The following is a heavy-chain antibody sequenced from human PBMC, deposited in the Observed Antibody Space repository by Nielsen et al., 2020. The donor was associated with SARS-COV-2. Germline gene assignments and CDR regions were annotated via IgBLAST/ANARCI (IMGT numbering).Heavy chain of an antibody. D-gene: IGHD3-9*01. V-gene: IGHV3-30*03. CDR2: ISYDGSNK. CDR3: ARGIIRSHDNYYYYGMDV. CDR1: GFTFSSYG. J-gene: IGHJ6*02. Sequence: GGSLRLSCAASGFTFSSYGMYWVRQAPGKGLEWVAVISYDGSNKYYADSVKGRFTISRDNSKNTLYLQMNSLRAEDTAVYYCARGIIRSHDNYYYYGMDVWGQGTTVTVSS.